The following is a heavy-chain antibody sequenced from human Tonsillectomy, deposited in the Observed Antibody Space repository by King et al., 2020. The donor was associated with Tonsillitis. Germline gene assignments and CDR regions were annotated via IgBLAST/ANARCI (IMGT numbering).Heavy chain of an antibody. CDR2: ISYDGVNK. CDR1: GFTFSDYA. Sequence: QVQLVESGGGVVQPGRSLRLSCAASGFTFSDYAMHWVRQAPGKGLEWVAIISYDGVNKYYADSVKGRFTLSRDNSKNTLSLQVDSLRAEDTAVYYCARPINPYYHYFMDVWGKGTTVTVSS. CDR3: ARPINPYYHYFMDV. V-gene: IGHV3-30-3*01. J-gene: IGHJ6*03.